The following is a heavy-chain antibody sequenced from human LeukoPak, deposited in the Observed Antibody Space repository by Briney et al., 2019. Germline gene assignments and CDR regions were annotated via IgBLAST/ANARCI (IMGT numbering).Heavy chain of an antibody. CDR2: IYYSGST. CDR3: ARSVEGYCSGGSCYSYYYYMDV. J-gene: IGHJ6*03. Sequence: SETLSLTCTASGGSFSSYYWSWIRQPPGKGLEWIGSIYYSGSTDYNPSLKSRVTISVDTSKNQFSLKLSSVTAADTAVYYCARSVEGYCSGGSCYSYYYYMDVWGKGTTVTVSS. V-gene: IGHV4-59*01. CDR1: GGSFSSYY. D-gene: IGHD2-15*01.